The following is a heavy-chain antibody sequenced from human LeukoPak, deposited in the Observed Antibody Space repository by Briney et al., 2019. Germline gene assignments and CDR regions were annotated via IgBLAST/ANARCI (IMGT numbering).Heavy chain of an antibody. CDR1: GFTFSSYA. CDR2: IRGSGGSK. V-gene: IGHV3-23*01. J-gene: IGHJ4*02. Sequence: GGSLRLSCAASGFTFSSYARSWVRQAPGKGLEWGQAIRGSGGSKYSAASVRGRFTISKDNSKISLYLQMNSLRAEDTAVYYCAKVSSGSYVLFDYWGQGTLVTVSS. D-gene: IGHD3-10*01. CDR3: AKVSSGSYVLFDY.